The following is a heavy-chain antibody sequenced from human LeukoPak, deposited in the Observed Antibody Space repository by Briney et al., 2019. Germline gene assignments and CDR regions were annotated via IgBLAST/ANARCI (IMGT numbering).Heavy chain of an antibody. J-gene: IGHJ4*02. D-gene: IGHD2-21*02. V-gene: IGHV4-30-4*01. CDR1: GGSLSSGDYY. CDR2: IYNSGTT. CDR3: AGIVVVTARIDY. Sequence: SETLSLTCTVSGGSLSSGDYYWSWIRPPPGKGLEWIGNIYNSGTTFYNPSLKSRVTISVDTSKNQFSLKLNSVTAADTAVYYCAGIVVVTARIDYWGQGTLVTVSS.